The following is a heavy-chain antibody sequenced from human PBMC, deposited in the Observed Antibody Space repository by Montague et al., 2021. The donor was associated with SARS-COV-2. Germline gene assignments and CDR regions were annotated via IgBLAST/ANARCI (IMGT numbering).Heavy chain of an antibody. Sequence: SETLSLTCTVSGGSISSYYLSWIRQPPGKGLEWIGYIYYGRSTNYNPSLKSRITISLGTSKNQFSLKLSSVTAADTTVYYCARGSYELLSYGMDVWGQGTTVTAS. J-gene: IGHJ6*02. CDR3: ARGSYELLSYGMDV. CDR2: IYYGRST. D-gene: IGHD3-10*01. V-gene: IGHV4-59*12. CDR1: GGSISSYY.